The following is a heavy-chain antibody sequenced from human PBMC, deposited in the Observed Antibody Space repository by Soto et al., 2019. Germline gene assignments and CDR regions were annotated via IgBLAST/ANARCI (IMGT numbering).Heavy chain of an antibody. CDR2: ITSTSSAI. CDR1: GFPFSFYS. V-gene: IGHV3-48*01. D-gene: IGHD3-10*01. Sequence: GGSLRLSCAASGFPFSFYSMNWVRQAPGKGLEWISYITSTSSAINYADSVKGRFTVSRDNSKSTLYLQMNTLRAEDTALYYCTKLQEASRFVTSYIQYWGRGTLVTVSS. J-gene: IGHJ4*02. CDR3: TKLQEASRFVTSYIQY.